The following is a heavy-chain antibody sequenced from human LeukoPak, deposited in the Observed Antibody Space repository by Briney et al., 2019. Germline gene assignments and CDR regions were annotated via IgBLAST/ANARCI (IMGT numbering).Heavy chain of an antibody. CDR1: GFTFRSYA. Sequence: PGGSLRLSCAASGFTFRSYAMSWVRQTPGKGLEWVSAISGSGGSTYYADSVKGRFTISRDNSKNTLYLQMNSLRAEDTAVYYCAKDYIVGATEARSYDYWGQGTLVTVSS. CDR2: ISGSGGST. D-gene: IGHD1-26*01. CDR3: AKDYIVGATEARSYDY. V-gene: IGHV3-23*01. J-gene: IGHJ4*02.